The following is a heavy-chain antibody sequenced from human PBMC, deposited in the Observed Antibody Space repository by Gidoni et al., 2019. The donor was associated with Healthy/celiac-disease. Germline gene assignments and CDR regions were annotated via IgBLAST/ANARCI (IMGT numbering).Heavy chain of an antibody. CDR3: ARDPITVVTFSRGFDY. CDR2: ITYDGSNT. CDR1: EFNFRRYA. J-gene: IGHJ4*02. D-gene: IGHD2-21*02. V-gene: IGHV3-30-3*01. Sequence: QVQLVESGGGVVQPGRSLRLPCAASEFNFRRYALHWVRQAPGKGLEWVAVITYDGSNTYYVDCVERRFTIARDDPENTLYLQMNSLGAEDTAVCYCARDPITVVTFSRGFDYWGQGTRVTVSS.